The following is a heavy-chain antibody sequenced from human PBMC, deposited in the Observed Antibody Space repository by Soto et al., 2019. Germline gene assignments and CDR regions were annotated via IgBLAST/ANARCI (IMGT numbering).Heavy chain of an antibody. CDR2: INHSGST. CDR3: ARGRGYSYGYYYYYGMDV. Sequence: SETLSLTCAVYGGSFSGYYWSWIRQPPGKGLEWIGEINHSGSTNYNPSLKSRVTISVDTSKNQFSLKLSSVTAADTAVYYCARGRGYSYGYYYYYGMDVWGQGTTVTVSS. V-gene: IGHV4-34*01. J-gene: IGHJ6*02. D-gene: IGHD5-18*01. CDR1: GGSFSGYY.